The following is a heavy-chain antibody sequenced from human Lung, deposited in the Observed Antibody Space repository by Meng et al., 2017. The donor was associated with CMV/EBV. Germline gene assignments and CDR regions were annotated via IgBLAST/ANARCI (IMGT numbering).Heavy chain of an antibody. CDR1: GFTFGHYW. V-gene: IGHV3-7*01. J-gene: IGHJ6*01. Sequence: GEXXKISCVASGFTFGHYWMSWVRRSPARGLEWVANIKQDATEARYADSTKGRFTISRDNTRRAVSLEMNSLRVEDSAVYYCARVLCDDSTCFNGLDFWGPGNXVNGAS. CDR2: IKQDATEA. D-gene: IGHD2-2*01. CDR3: ARVLCDDSTCFNGLDF.